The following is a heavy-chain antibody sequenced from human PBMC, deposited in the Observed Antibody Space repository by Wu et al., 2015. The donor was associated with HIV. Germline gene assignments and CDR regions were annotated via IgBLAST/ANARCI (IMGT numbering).Heavy chain of an antibody. CDR1: GYSFISYE. CDR2: MKPNSGNI. D-gene: IGHD2-15*01. J-gene: IGHJ4*02. Sequence: QVQLVQSGAELKKPGASVKVSCKASGYSFISYEINWVRQAPGQGLEWMGWMKPNSGNIGYAQKFQGRITMTRDTSTSTAYMELNSLTSEDTAVYYCARDSLLNYFEYWGQGTWSPSP. V-gene: IGHV1-8*01. CDR3: ARDSLLNYFEY.